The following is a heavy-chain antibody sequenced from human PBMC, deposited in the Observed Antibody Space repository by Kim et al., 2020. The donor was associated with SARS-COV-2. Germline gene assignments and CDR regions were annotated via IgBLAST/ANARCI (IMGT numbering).Heavy chain of an antibody. CDR1: GYTFTSYA. V-gene: IGHV7-4-1*02. CDR3: ARDDRFGELLSPYYYYYGMDV. CDR2: INTNTGNP. D-gene: IGHD3-10*01. J-gene: IGHJ6*02. Sequence: ASVKVSCKASGYTFTSYAMNWVRQAPGQGLEWMGWINTNTGNPTYAQGFTGRFVFSLDTSVSTAYLQISSLKAEDTAVYYCARDDRFGELLSPYYYYYGMDVWGQGTTVTVSS.